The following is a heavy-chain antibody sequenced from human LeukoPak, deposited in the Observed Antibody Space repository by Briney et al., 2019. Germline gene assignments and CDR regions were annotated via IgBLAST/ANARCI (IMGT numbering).Heavy chain of an antibody. CDR2: MRRDGSEK. Sequence: GGSLRLSCVASGFNFINYWMSWVRHAPGKGLEWVANMRRDGSEKYYVDSVKGRFTISRDNAKNSLYLQMNSLRAEDTAVYYCATDYYHSSFLYYWGQGTLVTVSS. CDR3: ATDYYHSSFLYY. J-gene: IGHJ4*02. D-gene: IGHD3-22*01. V-gene: IGHV3-7*01. CDR1: GFNFINYW.